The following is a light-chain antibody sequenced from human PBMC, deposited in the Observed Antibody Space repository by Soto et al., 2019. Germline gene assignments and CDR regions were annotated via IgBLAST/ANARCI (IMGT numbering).Light chain of an antibody. CDR2: DAS. Sequence: EIVLTQSPATLSLSPGERATLSCRASQRFRSYLAWYQQKPGQAPRLLIFDASNRATGIPARFSGSGSGTDFTLTISSLEPEDFALYYCQQRSNWPPTFGGGTKVEIK. CDR1: QRFRSY. V-gene: IGKV3-11*01. CDR3: QQRSNWPPT. J-gene: IGKJ4*01.